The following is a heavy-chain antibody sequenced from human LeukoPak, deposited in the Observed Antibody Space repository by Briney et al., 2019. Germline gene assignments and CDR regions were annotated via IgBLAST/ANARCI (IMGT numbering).Heavy chain of an antibody. CDR2: IKSDGSVK. D-gene: IGHD1-1*01. V-gene: IGHV3-7*01. J-gene: IGHJ3*02. CDR3: ARQPLGSSTTFDI. Sequence: GGSLRLSCVASEFTLSSYWMTWVRQAPGKGPEWVANIKSDGSVKSYVDSVRGRFTISRDNALNSLYLLMNNLRAEDTAVYYCARQPLGSSTTFDIWGQGTMVTVSS. CDR1: EFTLSSYW.